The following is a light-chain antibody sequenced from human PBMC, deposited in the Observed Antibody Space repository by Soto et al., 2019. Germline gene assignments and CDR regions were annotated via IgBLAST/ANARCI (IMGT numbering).Light chain of an antibody. Sequence: DIEMPKYPCSLPASVGDRVTITCRASQSISNYLSWYQQKPGKAPKALIYAASSLQSGVPSRFSAVGSGRDFTLTISSVQPEDFATYYCQQSYRTPTVGQGTRLEIK. CDR1: QSISNY. V-gene: IGKV1-39*01. J-gene: IGKJ5*01. CDR2: AAS. CDR3: QQSYRTPT.